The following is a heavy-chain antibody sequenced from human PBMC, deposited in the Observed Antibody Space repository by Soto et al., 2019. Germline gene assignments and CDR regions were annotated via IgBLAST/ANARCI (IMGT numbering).Heavy chain of an antibody. CDR2: ISRDSTYM. J-gene: IGHJ4*02. Sequence: EVQLVESGGGLVQPGGSLRLSCAASGFTFSSFSMNWVRQAPGKGLEWIAYISRDSTYMFYADSVKGRFTISRDDGKNLVFLQMNSLRDEDTAVYYCARDHISAFDYWGQGTLLTVSS. V-gene: IGHV3-48*02. CDR3: ARDHISAFDY. D-gene: IGHD3-3*02. CDR1: GFTFSSFS.